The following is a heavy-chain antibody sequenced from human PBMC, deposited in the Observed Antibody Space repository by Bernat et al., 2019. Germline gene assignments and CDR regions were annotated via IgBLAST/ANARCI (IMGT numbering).Heavy chain of an antibody. J-gene: IGHJ6*02. CDR3: ARASSGWYYGMDV. CDR1: GYTFTSYA. Sequence: QVQLVQSGAEVKKPGASVKVSCKASGYTFTSYAMHWVRQAPGQRLEWMGWINAGNGNTQYSQKFQDRVTITRDTSASTAYMELSSLRSGDTAVYYCARASSGWYYGMDVWGQGTTVTVSS. CDR2: INAGNGNT. D-gene: IGHD6-19*01. V-gene: IGHV1-3*01.